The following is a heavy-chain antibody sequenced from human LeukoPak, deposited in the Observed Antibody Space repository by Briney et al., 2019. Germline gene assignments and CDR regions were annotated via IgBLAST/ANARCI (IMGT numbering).Heavy chain of an antibody. CDR2: ISYDGSNK. Sequence: PGGSLRLSCATSGFTFSRYGMHWVRQAPGKGLEWVAVISYDGSNKYYADSVKGRFTISRDNSKNTLYLQMNSLRAEDTAVYYCAKEGQSHSGSYYFDYWGQGTLVTVSS. V-gene: IGHV3-30*18. CDR1: GFTFSRYG. CDR3: AKEGQSHSGSYYFDY. J-gene: IGHJ4*02. D-gene: IGHD1-26*01.